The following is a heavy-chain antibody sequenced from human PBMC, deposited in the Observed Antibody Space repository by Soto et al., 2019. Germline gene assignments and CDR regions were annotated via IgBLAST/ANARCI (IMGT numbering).Heavy chain of an antibody. J-gene: IGHJ1*01. CDR2: IYWDDAK. D-gene: IGHD2-8*01. CDR1: GFSLSTIGVG. CDR3: AHTGPLCGRGVCYTERHFQN. Sequence: SGPTLVKPTQTLTLTCTFSGFSLSTIGVGVGWIRQPPGKPLEWLALIYWDDAKRYSPSLETRLTITKDTSKKQVVLTMTNMDPVDTGTYYCAHTGPLCGRGVCYTERHFQNWGQGTLVTVSS. V-gene: IGHV2-5*02.